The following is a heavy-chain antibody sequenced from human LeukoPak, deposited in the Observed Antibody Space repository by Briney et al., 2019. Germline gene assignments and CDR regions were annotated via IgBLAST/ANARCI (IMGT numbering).Heavy chain of an antibody. D-gene: IGHD6-19*01. Sequence: PGGSLRLSCAASGFTFSSYAMNWVRQAPGKRLEWVSAINGSGGSTYYADSVKGRFTISRDNSKNTLYLQMNSLGAEDTAVYYCAKGKDDSSGWYFFYWGQGTLVTVSS. J-gene: IGHJ4*02. CDR1: GFTFSSYA. CDR2: INGSGGST. V-gene: IGHV3-23*01. CDR3: AKGKDDSSGWYFFY.